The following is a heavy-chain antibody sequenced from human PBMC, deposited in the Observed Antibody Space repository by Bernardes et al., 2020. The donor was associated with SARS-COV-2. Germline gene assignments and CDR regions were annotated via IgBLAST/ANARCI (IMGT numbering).Heavy chain of an antibody. D-gene: IGHD5-18*01. V-gene: IGHV4-31*03. Sequence: SETLSLTCTVSGASIRNGGDYWTWIRQRPGKGLEWIGYIYYSGNTHYNPSLKSRATISVDTSENQFSLKLNSVTAADTAVYYCARGTWIELWLGGNWFDPWGQGRLVTVSS. CDR3: ARGTWIELWLGGNWFDP. CDR1: GASIRNGGDY. CDR2: IYYSGNT. J-gene: IGHJ5*02.